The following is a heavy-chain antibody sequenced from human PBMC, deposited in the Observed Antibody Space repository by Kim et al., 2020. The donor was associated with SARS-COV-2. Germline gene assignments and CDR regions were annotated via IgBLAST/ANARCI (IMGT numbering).Heavy chain of an antibody. D-gene: IGHD3-10*01. V-gene: IGHV3-49*04. CDR3: SRGKLVWFGPPIGYY. J-gene: IGHJ6*01. CDR2: IRSEAYGGTT. Sequence: GGSLRLSCIASGFTFGDYAMNWVRQAPGRGLEWVGFIRSEAYGGTTEYAASVRGRFTISRDDSKSIAYLQMNSLKTEDTAVYYCSRGKLVWFGPPIGYY. CDR1: GFTFGDYA.